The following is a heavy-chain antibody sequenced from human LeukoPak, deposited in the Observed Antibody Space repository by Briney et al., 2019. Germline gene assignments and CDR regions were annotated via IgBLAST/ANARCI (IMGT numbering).Heavy chain of an antibody. V-gene: IGHV3-23*01. Sequence: PGGSLRLSCVGSGFTFSAFAMSWVRQAPGEGLEWVSGISRSGGTTYYADSVKGRFTISRDSSKNMLYLQMSDLRAEDTAVYYCAKDRGAYTNAIGSDSWGQGTLVTVSP. D-gene: IGHD5-18*01. J-gene: IGHJ4*02. CDR3: AKDRGAYTNAIGSDS. CDR2: ISRSGGTT. CDR1: GFTFSAFA.